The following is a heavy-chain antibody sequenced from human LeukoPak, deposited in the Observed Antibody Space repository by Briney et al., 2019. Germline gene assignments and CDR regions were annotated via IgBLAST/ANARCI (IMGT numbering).Heavy chain of an antibody. Sequence: ASVKVSCKASGYTFTSYDINWVRQATGQGLEWMGWINPNSGNTGYAQKFQGRVTMTRNTSISTAYMELSSLRSGDTAVYYCARGRRDGYNERDYWGQGTLVTVSS. J-gene: IGHJ4*02. D-gene: IGHD5-24*01. V-gene: IGHV1-8*01. CDR2: INPNSGNT. CDR3: ARGRRDGYNERDY. CDR1: GYTFTSYD.